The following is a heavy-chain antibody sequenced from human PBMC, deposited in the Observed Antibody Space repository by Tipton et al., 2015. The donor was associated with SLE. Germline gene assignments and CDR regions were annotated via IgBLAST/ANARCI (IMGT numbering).Heavy chain of an antibody. Sequence: TLSLTCTVSGASISSHYWNWIRQSPGKGLEWIGYIYYSGSTNYNPSLKSRVTISVDRSKNQLSLRLNSVTAADTAVYYCARGFYTDTSGNYGCFDIWGQGTMVPVSS. CDR3: ARGFYTDTSGNYGCFDI. J-gene: IGHJ3*02. CDR1: GASISSHY. CDR2: IYYSGST. V-gene: IGHV4-59*11. D-gene: IGHD3-22*01.